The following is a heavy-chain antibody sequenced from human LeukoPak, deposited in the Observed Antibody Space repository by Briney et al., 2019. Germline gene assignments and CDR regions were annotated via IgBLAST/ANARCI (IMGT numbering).Heavy chain of an antibody. CDR3: ARDLSAYYDFWSGCMDS. CDR2: INPNSGGT. D-gene: IGHD3-3*01. V-gene: IGHV1-2*02. Sequence: ASVKVSCKASGYTFTGYYMHWVRQAPGQGLEWMGWINPNSGGTNYAQKFQGRVTMTRDTSISTAYMELSRLRSDDTAVYYCARDLSAYYDFWSGCMDSWGQGTLVTVSS. J-gene: IGHJ4*02. CDR1: GYTFTGYY.